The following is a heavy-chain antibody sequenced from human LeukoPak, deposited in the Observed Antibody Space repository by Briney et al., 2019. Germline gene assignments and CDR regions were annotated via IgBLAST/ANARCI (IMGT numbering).Heavy chain of an antibody. CDR3: ARDSSQGFDP. CDR2: IYSGGST. V-gene: IGHV3-53*01. Sequence: GGSLRLSCAASGFTVSSNYMSWVRQAPGKGLEWVSLIYSGGSTYYTDSVKGRFTISRDNSKNTLYLRMNSLRAEDTAIYYCARDSSQGFDPWGQGTLVTVSS. CDR1: GFTVSSNY. J-gene: IGHJ5*02.